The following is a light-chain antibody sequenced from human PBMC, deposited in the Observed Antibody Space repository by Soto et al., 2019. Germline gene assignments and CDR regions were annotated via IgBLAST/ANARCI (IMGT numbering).Light chain of an antibody. CDR2: GAS. J-gene: IGKJ1*01. Sequence: EIVMTQSPATLSVSPGERATLSCRASQSVYSNLAWYQQKPGQAPRLLIYGASTRVTGIPARFSGSGSGTDFTLTISRLEPEDFAVYYCQQYATSPTTFGQRTKVDI. V-gene: IGKV3-15*01. CDR1: QSVYSN. CDR3: QQYATSPTT.